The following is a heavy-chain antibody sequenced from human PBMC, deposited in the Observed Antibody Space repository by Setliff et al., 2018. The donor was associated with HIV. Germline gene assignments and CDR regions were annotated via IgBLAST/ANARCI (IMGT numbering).Heavy chain of an antibody. CDR3: ARDGGYDLGADY. D-gene: IGHD5-12*01. V-gene: IGHV1-69*05. J-gene: IGHJ4*02. CDR2: IIPIFGTA. Sequence: SVKVSCKASGYTFTSYAMNWVRQAPGQGLEWMGGIIPIFGTANYAQKFQGRVTMTTDTSTSTAYMELRSLRSDDTAVYYCARDGGYDLGADYWGQGTLVTVSS. CDR1: GYTFTSYA.